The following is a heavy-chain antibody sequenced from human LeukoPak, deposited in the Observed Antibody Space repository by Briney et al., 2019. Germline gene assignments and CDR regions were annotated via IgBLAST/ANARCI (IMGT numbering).Heavy chain of an antibody. CDR1: GFTFSSYA. D-gene: IGHD4-23*01. J-gene: IGHJ4*02. CDR2: ISGSGGST. CDR3: ATFWATTVVSGDS. V-gene: IGHV3-23*01. Sequence: GGSLRLSCAASGFTFSSYAMSWVHQAPGKGLEWVSAISGSGGSTYYADSVKGRFTISRDNSKNTLWLQMNSLKTEDTAVYYCATFWATTVVSGDSWGQGTLVTVSS.